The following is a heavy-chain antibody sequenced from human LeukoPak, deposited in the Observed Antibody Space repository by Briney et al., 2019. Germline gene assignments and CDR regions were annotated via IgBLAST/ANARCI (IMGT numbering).Heavy chain of an antibody. CDR2: ISYDGSNK. V-gene: IGHV3-30-3*01. Sequence: GGSLRLSCAASGFTFSSYAMHWVRQAPGKGLEWVAVISYDGSNKYYADSVKGRFTISRDNSKNTLYLQMNSLRAEDTAVYYCARDGGLAARALVGYDYWGQGTLVTVSS. CDR1: GFTFSSYA. CDR3: ARDGGLAARALVGYDY. J-gene: IGHJ4*02. D-gene: IGHD6-6*01.